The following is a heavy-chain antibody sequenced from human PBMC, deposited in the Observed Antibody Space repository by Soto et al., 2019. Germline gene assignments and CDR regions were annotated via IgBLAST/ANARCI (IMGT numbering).Heavy chain of an antibody. CDR3: ARDAPNYSSSGGGTFDP. Sequence: QVQLVQSGAEVKKPGSSVKVSCKASGGTFSSYAISWVRQAPGQGLEWMGGIIPIFGTANYAQKFQGRVTITADESRSTAYLEVSSLRSEDTAVYYCARDAPNYSSSGGGTFDPWGQGTLVTVSS. CDR2: IIPIFGTA. CDR1: GGTFSSYA. D-gene: IGHD6-6*01. V-gene: IGHV1-69*01. J-gene: IGHJ5*02.